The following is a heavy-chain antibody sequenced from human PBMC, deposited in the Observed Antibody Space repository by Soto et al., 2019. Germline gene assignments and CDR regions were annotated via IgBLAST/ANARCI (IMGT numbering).Heavy chain of an antibody. CDR2: MDPNSGNT. Sequence: WASVKVSCKASGYTFTRYDINWVRQATGQGLEWMGWMDPNSGNTGYAQKFQGRVTMTRNTSISTAYMELSSLSSEDPAVYYCARDTPRVWSGRPFDYWGQGTLVTVSS. J-gene: IGHJ4*02. CDR1: GYTFTRYD. D-gene: IGHD3-3*01. CDR3: ARDTPRVWSGRPFDY. V-gene: IGHV1-8*01.